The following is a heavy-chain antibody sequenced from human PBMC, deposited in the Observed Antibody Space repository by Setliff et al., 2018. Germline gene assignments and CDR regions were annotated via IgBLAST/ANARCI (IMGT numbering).Heavy chain of an antibody. CDR3: ARGGTYRYFDY. CDR2: INHREKA. J-gene: IGHJ4*02. V-gene: IGHV4-34*01. CDR1: GGTFSDYH. Sequence: SETLSLTCAAYGGTFSDYHWTWIRQSPEKGLEWIGEINHREKANHNPSLKSRVTISVDTSKNQFSLKLNSMTTADTAVYYCARGGTYRYFDYWGQGALVTVSS.